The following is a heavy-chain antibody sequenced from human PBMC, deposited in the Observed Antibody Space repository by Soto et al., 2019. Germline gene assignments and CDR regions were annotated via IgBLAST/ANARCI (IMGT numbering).Heavy chain of an antibody. J-gene: IGHJ4*02. CDR3: LNIPHY. Sequence: QVQLVQSGAEVKKPGSSVKVSCKASGGTFSSYTITWVRQAPGQGLEWMGRIIPILGIANYAQKFQGRVTINADKSPGTAYKELSSLRSEDTAVYYCLNIPHYWGQGTLVTVSS. V-gene: IGHV1-69*02. CDR2: IIPILGIA. CDR1: GGTFSSYT.